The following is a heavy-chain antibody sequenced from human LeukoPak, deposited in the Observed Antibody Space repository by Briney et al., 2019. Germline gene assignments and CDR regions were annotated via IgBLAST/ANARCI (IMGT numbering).Heavy chain of an antibody. D-gene: IGHD5-12*01. CDR3: ARVVIVATNNTPGYYYGMDV. V-gene: IGHV1-2*02. Sequence: ASVKVSCKASGYTFTGYYMHWVRQAPGQGLEWMGWINPNSGGTNYAQKFQGRVTMTRDTSISTAYMELSRLRSDDTAVYYCARVVIVATNNTPGYYYGMDVWGQGTTVTVSS. CDR2: INPNSGGT. J-gene: IGHJ6*02. CDR1: GYTFTGYY.